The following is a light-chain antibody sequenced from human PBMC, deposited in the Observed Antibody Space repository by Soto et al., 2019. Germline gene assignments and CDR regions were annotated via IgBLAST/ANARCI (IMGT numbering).Light chain of an antibody. CDR1: QSISSY. V-gene: IGKV1-39*01. J-gene: IGKJ3*01. CDR3: QQSYSTPFT. CDR2: AAS. Sequence: DIQMTQSPSSLSASVGDRVTITCRASQSISSYLNWYQQKPGKAPKLLIYAASSLQSGVPSRFSGSGSRTDFTLTISSLQPEDFATYYCQQSYSTPFTFGPGTKVDI.